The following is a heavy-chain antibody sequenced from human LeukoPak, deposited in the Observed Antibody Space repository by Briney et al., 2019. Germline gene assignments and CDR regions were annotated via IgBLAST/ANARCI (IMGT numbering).Heavy chain of an antibody. CDR1: GGSISNYY. CDR2: VYYSGST. D-gene: IGHD6-13*01. J-gene: IGHJ2*01. CDR3: ARVYYSSSYDYWYFDL. Sequence: SETLSLTCTVSGGSISNYYWSWIRQPPGKGLKWIGYVYYSGSTNYNPSLKRRVTISVDTSKNQFSLKLSSVPAADTAVYYCARVYYSSSYDYWYFDLWGRGTLVTVSS. V-gene: IGHV4-59*01.